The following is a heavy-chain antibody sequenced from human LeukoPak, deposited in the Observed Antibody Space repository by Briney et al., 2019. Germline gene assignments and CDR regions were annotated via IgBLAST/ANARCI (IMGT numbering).Heavy chain of an antibody. CDR1: GGSISSTIYH. CDR3: ARSPWSYSSSWYYFDY. CDR2: IYYSRNT. D-gene: IGHD6-13*01. V-gene: IGHV4-39*07. J-gene: IGHJ4*02. Sequence: SETLSLTCTVSGGSISSTIYHWGWIRQPPGKGLEWIGSIYYSRNTYYNRPLKSRVTISLDTSKNQFSLKLRSVTAADTAVYYCARSPWSYSSSWYYFDYWGQGTLVTVSS.